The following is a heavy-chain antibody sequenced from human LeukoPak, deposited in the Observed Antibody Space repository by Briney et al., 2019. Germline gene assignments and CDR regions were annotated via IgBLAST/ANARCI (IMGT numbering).Heavy chain of an antibody. J-gene: IGHJ4*02. CDR3: ARDPTGIAALSDGFDY. CDR2: INHSGST. Sequence: PGGSLRLSCAASGFTFSSYGMHWVRQPPGKGLEWIGEINHSGSTNYNPSLKSRVTISVDTSKNQFSLKLSSVTAADTAVYYCARDPTGIAALSDGFDYWGQGTLVTVSS. CDR1: GFTFSSYG. D-gene: IGHD6-6*01. V-gene: IGHV4-34*01.